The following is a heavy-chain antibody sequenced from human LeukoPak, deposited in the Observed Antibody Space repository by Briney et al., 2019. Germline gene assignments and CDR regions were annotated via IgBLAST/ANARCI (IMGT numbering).Heavy chain of an antibody. CDR3: VRSTAAALNNIFDM. CDR2: IWYDGSNK. V-gene: IGHV3-33*01. D-gene: IGHD6-13*01. Sequence: GGSLRLSCSASGFTLSTYGMHWVRQAPGKGLEWVALIWYDGSNKFYLDSVKGRFTISRDNSNNTLSLELKCLRVEDTGLYYCVRSTAAALNNIFDMWGQGTMVIVSS. J-gene: IGHJ3*02. CDR1: GFTLSTYG.